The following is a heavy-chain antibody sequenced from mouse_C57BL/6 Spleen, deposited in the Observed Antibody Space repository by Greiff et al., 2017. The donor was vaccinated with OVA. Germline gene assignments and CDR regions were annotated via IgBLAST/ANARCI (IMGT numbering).Heavy chain of an antibody. Sequence: VKLMESGAELVKPGASVKISCKASGYAFSSYWMNWVKQRPGKGLEWIGQIYPGDGDTNYNGKFKGKATLTADKSSSTAYMQLSILTSEDSAVYFCASESTVVAPYFDYWGQGTTLTVSS. D-gene: IGHD1-1*01. CDR2: IYPGDGDT. V-gene: IGHV1-80*01. CDR3: ASESTVVAPYFDY. J-gene: IGHJ2*01. CDR1: GYAFSSYW.